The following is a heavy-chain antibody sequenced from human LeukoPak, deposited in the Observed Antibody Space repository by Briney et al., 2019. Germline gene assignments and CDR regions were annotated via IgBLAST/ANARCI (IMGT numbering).Heavy chain of an antibody. J-gene: IGHJ6*03. CDR1: GFTFSDYY. CDR2: ISSSGSTI. V-gene: IGHV3-11*01. D-gene: IGHD5-18*01. Sequence: PGGSLRLSCAASGFTFSDYYMSWIRQAPGKGLEWVSYISSSGSTIYYADSVKGRFTISRDNAKNSLYLQMNSLRAEDTAVYYCASGVDTAMVYYYYYYMDVWGKGTTVTVSS. CDR3: ASGVDTAMVYYYYYYMDV.